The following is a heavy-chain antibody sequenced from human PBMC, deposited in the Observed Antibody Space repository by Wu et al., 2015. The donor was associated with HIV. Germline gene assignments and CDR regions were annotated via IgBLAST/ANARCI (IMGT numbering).Heavy chain of an antibody. J-gene: IGHJ5*02. CDR2: INPNSGGT. Sequence: QVQLVQSGAEVKNPGASVKVSCKASGYTFTGYYMHWVRQAPGQGLEWMGWINPNSGGTNYAQKFQGRVTMTRDTSISTAYMELSRLRSDDTAVYYCARVPTTVTTWGSWFDPWGQGTLVTVSS. D-gene: IGHD4-17*01. CDR1: GYTFTGYY. V-gene: IGHV1-2*02. CDR3: ARVPTTVTTWGSWFDP.